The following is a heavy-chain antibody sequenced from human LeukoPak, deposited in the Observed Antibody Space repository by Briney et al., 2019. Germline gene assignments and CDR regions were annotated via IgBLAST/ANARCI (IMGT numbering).Heavy chain of an antibody. J-gene: IGHJ4*02. V-gene: IGHV3-23*01. CDR2: IFPSGGEI. D-gene: IGHD2-8*02. Sequence: PGGSLRLSCAASGFTFSTSAMSWVRQPPGKGLEWVSSIFPSGGEIHYADSVRGRFTISRDNSKRTLSLQMNSLRAEDTAIYYCATYRQVLLPFESWGQGTLVTVSS. CDR3: ATYRQVLLPFES. CDR1: GFTFSTSA.